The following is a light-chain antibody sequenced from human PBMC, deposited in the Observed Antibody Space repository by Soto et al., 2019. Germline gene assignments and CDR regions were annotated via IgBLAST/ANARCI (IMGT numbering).Light chain of an antibody. V-gene: IGLV1-47*01. CDR1: SSSVGTNY. CDR2: KSN. J-gene: IGLJ1*01. CDR3: ASWDDSLSGYV. Sequence: QSALTQPPSESATPGQRVTIFCSGSSSSVGTNYVYWYQQFPGTGPKLRNYKSNRRSSGGPDRFSGSKSGASASLAISGFRSEDEADYQCASWDDSLSGYVFVTGTKVTAL.